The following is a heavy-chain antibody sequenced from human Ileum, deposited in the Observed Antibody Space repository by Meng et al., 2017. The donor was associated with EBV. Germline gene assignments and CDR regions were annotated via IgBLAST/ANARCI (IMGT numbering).Heavy chain of an antibody. D-gene: IGHD6-13*01. Sequence: QVQLGGSGGGVVQPGRSLRLSCAASGFTFSSYGMHWVRQAPGKGLEWVAVISYDGSNKYYADSVKGRFTISRDNSKNTLYLQMNSLRAEDTAVYYCAKDLQRLVPDYWGQGTLVTVSS. CDR3: AKDLQRLVPDY. CDR2: ISYDGSNK. J-gene: IGHJ4*02. CDR1: GFTFSSYG. V-gene: IGHV3-30*18.